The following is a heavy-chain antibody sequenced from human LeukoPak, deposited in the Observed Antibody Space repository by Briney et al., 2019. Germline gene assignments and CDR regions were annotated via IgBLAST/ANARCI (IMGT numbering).Heavy chain of an antibody. V-gene: IGHV3-11*04. CDR3: ARDYPRGYSSSWSLGP. CDR2: ISSSSSTI. Sequence: GGSLRLSCAASGVTVSNNYMSWVRQAPGKGLEWVSYISSSSSTIYYADSVKGRFTISRDNAKNSLYLQMNSLRAEDTAVYYCARDYPRGYSSSWSLGPWGQGTLVTVSS. D-gene: IGHD6-13*01. J-gene: IGHJ5*02. CDR1: GVTVSNNY.